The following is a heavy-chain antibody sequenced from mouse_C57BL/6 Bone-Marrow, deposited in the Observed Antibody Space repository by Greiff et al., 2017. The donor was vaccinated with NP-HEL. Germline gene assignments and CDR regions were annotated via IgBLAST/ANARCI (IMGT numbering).Heavy chain of an antibody. Sequence: EVKVEESGGGLVKPGGSLKLSCAASGFTFSSYAMSWVRQTPEKRLEWVATISDGGSYTYYPDNVKGRFTISRDNAKNNLYLQMSHLKSEDTAMYYCARKSPNWVFDYWGQGTTLTVSS. CDR2: ISDGGSYT. CDR3: ARKSPNWVFDY. D-gene: IGHD4-1*01. CDR1: GFTFSSYA. J-gene: IGHJ2*01. V-gene: IGHV5-4*03.